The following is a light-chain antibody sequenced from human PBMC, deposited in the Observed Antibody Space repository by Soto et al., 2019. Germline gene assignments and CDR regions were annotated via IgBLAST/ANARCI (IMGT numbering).Light chain of an antibody. Sequence: DIQMTQSPSSLSASVGDRVTITCRASQSISSYLNWYQQKPGKAPKLLIYAASSLQSGVPSRFSGSVSGTDFTLTISSLQPEDFATYYCQQSYSTPRGFRGGTKVEIK. J-gene: IGKJ4*01. CDR3: QQSYSTPRG. CDR1: QSISSY. V-gene: IGKV1-39*01. CDR2: AAS.